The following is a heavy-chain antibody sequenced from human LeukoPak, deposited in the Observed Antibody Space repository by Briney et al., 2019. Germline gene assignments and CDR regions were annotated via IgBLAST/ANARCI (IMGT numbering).Heavy chain of an antibody. Sequence: PSETLSLTCTVPGGSISSSSYYWGWIRQPPGKGLEWIGSIYYSGSTYYNPSLKSRVTISVDTSKNQFSLKLSSVTAADTAVYYCARHGGPYYSSSWYGDYYYGMDVWGQGTTVTVSS. CDR1: GGSISSSSYY. D-gene: IGHD6-13*01. CDR3: ARHGGPYYSSSWYGDYYYGMDV. V-gene: IGHV4-39*01. CDR2: IYYSGST. J-gene: IGHJ6*02.